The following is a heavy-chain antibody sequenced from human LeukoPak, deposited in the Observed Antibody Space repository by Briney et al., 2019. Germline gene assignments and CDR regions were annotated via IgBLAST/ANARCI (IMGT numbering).Heavy chain of an antibody. Sequence: GGSLRLSCAASGFTFSSYWMTWVRQAPGKGLEWVAYMKQDGSEIYYVDSVKGRFTISRDNANNSLYLQMNSLRAEDAAVYYCARVSLYDILTGPFDYWGQGTLVTVSS. J-gene: IGHJ4*02. CDR1: GFTFSSYW. D-gene: IGHD3-9*01. V-gene: IGHV3-7*01. CDR3: ARVSLYDILTGPFDY. CDR2: MKQDGSEI.